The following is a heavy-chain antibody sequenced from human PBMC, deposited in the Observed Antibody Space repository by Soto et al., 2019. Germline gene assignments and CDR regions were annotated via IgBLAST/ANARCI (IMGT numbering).Heavy chain of an antibody. J-gene: IGHJ6*03. CDR2: MNPNSGNT. V-gene: IGHV1-8*01. CDR1: GDTFTSYD. D-gene: IGHD2-2*01. Sequence: SVKLSSKASGDTFTSYDSNWVRQATGQGLEWMGWMNPNSGNTGYAQKFQGRVTMTRNTSISTAYMELSSLRSEDTAVYYCARGPYLPSDYSYMDVWGKGTTVTVSS. CDR3: ARGPYLPSDYSYMDV.